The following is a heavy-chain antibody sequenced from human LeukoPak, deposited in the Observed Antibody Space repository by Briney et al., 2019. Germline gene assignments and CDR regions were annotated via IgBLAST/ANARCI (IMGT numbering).Heavy chain of an antibody. CDR3: ARMGRFLRYFDY. J-gene: IGHJ4*02. D-gene: IGHD3-3*01. CDR2: INHSGST. CDR1: GGSFSGYY. Sequence: SETLSLTCAVYGGSFSGYYWSWIRQPPGKGLERIGEINHSGSTNYNPSLKSRVTISVDTSKNQFSLKLSSVTAADTAVYYCARMGRFLRYFDYWGQGTLVTVSS. V-gene: IGHV4-34*01.